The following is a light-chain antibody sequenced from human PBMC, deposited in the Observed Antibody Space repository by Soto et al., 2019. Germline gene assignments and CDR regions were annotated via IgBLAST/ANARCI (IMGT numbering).Light chain of an antibody. CDR3: SADTSSSTVI. CDR1: SSDAGGYNY. Sequence: QSALTQPASVSGSPGQSITISCSGTSSDAGGYNYVSWYQQHPGKAPKLMIYEVSNRPSGVSNRFSGSKSGSTASLTISGLQAEDETEYYCSADTSSSTVIFGGGTKLTVL. CDR2: EVS. V-gene: IGLV2-14*01. J-gene: IGLJ2*01.